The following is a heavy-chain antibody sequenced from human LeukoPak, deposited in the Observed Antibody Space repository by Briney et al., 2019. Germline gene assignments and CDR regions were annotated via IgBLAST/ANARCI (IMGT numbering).Heavy chain of an antibody. CDR1: GYTFTGYY. J-gene: IGHJ4*02. CDR2: INPNSGGT. Sequence: ASVKVSCKASGYTFTGYYMHWVRQAPGQGLEWMGWINPNSGGTNYAQKFQGRVTMTRDTSISTAYMELSRLRSDDTAVYYCARDRDDSSGYYRETLFDYWGQGTLVTVSS. D-gene: IGHD3-22*01. CDR3: ARDRDDSSGYYRETLFDY. V-gene: IGHV1-2*02.